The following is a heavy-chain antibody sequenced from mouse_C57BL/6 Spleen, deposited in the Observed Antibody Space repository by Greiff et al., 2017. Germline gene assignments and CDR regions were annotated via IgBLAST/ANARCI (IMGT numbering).Heavy chain of an antibody. CDR2: INPNNGGT. D-gene: IGHD1-1*01. J-gene: IGHJ3*01. CDR3: ARSYYGSSPWFAY. Sequence: DVQLQQSGPELVKPGASVKISCKASGYTFTDYYMNWVKQSHGKSLEWIGDINPNNGGTSYNQKFKGKATLTVDKSSSTAYMELRSLTSEDSAVYYCARSYYGSSPWFAYWGQGTLVTVSA. V-gene: IGHV1-26*01. CDR1: GYTFTDYY.